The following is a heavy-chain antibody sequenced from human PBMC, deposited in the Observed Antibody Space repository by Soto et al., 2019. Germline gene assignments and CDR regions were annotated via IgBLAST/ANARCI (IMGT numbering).Heavy chain of an antibody. CDR3: ARDGTIQMANFDF. CDR2: IIPLFGTP. Sequence: QVLLMQSGAEVKKPGSSVKVSCTSSGGPFSSYGISWVRQVPGQGLEWLGGIIPLFGTPSYARMFQDRLTISADESTTTAYMELSSLTSEDTAMYFRARDGTIQMANFDFWGQGTLVTVSS. D-gene: IGHD1-1*01. J-gene: IGHJ4*02. CDR1: GGPFSSYG. V-gene: IGHV1-69*01.